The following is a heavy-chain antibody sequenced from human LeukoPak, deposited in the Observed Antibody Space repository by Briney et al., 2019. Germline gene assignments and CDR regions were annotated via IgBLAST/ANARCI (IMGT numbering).Heavy chain of an antibody. CDR3: AKDQGWYSYFDY. CDR2: ISGSGGST. CDR1: GFTFSSYA. J-gene: IGHJ4*02. D-gene: IGHD6-19*01. Sequence: GGSLRLSCAASGFTFSSYAMSWVRQAPGKRLEWVSAISGSGGSTYYADSVKGRFTISRDNSKNTLYLQMNSLRAEDTAVYYCAKDQGWYSYFDYWGQGTLVTVSS. V-gene: IGHV3-23*01.